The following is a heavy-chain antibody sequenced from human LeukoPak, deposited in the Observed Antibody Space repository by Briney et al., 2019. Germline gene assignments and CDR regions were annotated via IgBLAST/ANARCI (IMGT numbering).Heavy chain of an antibody. CDR3: ARGYNWGSPTRNFYYLDV. CDR2: IYTSGST. Sequence: SSETLSLTCTVSGGSISSYYWSWIRQPAGKGLEWIGRIYTSGSTNYNPSLKSRVNMSVDTSKNQFSLKLRSVAAADTAVYYCARGYNWGSPTRNFYYLDVWGKGTTVTVSS. V-gene: IGHV4-4*07. D-gene: IGHD7-27*01. CDR1: GGSISSYY. J-gene: IGHJ6*03.